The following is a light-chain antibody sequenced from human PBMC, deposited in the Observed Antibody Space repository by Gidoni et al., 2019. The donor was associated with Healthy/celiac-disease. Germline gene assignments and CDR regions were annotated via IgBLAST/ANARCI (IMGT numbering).Light chain of an antibody. J-gene: IGKJ1*01. CDR3: QQYNSYSET. CDR1: QSISSW. CDR2: DAS. V-gene: IGKV1-5*01. Sequence: DIQMTQSPSTLSASVGDRVNITCRASQSISSWLAWYQQKPGKAPKLLIYDASSLESGVPSRFSGRGSGTAFPLTISSLQPDDFASYYCQQYNSYSETFGQXTKVEIK.